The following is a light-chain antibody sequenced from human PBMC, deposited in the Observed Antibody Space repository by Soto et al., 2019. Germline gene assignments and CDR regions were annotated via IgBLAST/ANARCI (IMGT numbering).Light chain of an antibody. CDR2: GNS. V-gene: IGLV1-40*01. CDR3: GAWDSSLNGYV. CDR1: SSNIGAGYD. J-gene: IGLJ1*01. Sequence: QSVLAQPPSVSGAPGQRVTISCTGSSSNIGAGYDVHWYQQLPGTAPKLLIYGNSNRPSGVPDRFSGSRSGASASLAISGLQSEDEADYFCGAWDSSLNGYVFGTGTKVTGL.